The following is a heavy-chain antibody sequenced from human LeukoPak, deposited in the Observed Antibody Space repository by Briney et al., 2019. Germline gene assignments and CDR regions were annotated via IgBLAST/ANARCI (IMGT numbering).Heavy chain of an antibody. CDR3: AKDGYWGPGGEFDY. Sequence: PGGSLRLSCAASGFTFSSYAMSWVRQAPGKGLEWVSAISGSGGSTYYADSVRGRFTISRDNSKNTLYLQMNSLRAEDTAVYYCAKDGYWGPGGEFDYWGQGTLVTVSS. CDR1: GFTFSSYA. V-gene: IGHV3-23*01. D-gene: IGHD7-27*01. J-gene: IGHJ4*02. CDR2: ISGSGGST.